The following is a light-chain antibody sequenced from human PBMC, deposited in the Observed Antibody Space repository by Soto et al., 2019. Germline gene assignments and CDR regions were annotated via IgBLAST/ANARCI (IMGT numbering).Light chain of an antibody. Sequence: QSVLTQPPSVSGAPGQRVAISCTGSGSNIGAGYDVHWYQQLPGTAPKLIYANNNRPSGVPDRFSGSKSGTSASLAITGLQAEDEADYYCQSYDSSLSGYVFGTGTKLTVL. V-gene: IGLV1-40*01. J-gene: IGLJ1*01. CDR2: ANN. CDR1: GSNIGAGYD. CDR3: QSYDSSLSGYV.